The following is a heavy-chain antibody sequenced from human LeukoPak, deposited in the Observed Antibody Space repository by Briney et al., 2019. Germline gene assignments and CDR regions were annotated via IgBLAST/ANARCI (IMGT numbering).Heavy chain of an antibody. J-gene: IGHJ4*02. CDR3: ARDQGYYGSGSSYYFDY. CDR1: GFTFSSYS. CDR2: ISGSSSTI. D-gene: IGHD3-10*01. V-gene: IGHV3-48*01. Sequence: GGSLRLSCAASGFTFSSYSMNWVRQAPGKGLEWVSYISGSSSTIYYADSVKGRFTISRDNAKNSLYLQMNSLRAEDTAVYYCARDQGYYGSGSSYYFDYWGQGTLVTVSS.